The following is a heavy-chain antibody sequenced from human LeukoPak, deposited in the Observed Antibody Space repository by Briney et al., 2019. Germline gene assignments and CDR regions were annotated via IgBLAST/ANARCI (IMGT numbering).Heavy chain of an antibody. CDR3: AREGRCSGGSCYGLFDP. CDR2: MNPNSGNT. V-gene: IGHV1-8*01. J-gene: IGHJ5*02. Sequence: ASVKVSCTASGYTFTSYDINWVRQATGQGLEWMGWMNPNSGNTGYAQKFQGRVTMTRNTSISTAYMELSSLRSEDTAVYYCAREGRCSGGSCYGLFDPWGQGTLVTVSS. CDR1: GYTFTSYD. D-gene: IGHD2-15*01.